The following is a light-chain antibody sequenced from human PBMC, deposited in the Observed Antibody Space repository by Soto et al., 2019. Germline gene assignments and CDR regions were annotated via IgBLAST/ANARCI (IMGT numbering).Light chain of an antibody. CDR2: EVN. CDR3: SSYVGSNNLI. V-gene: IGLV2-8*01. Sequence: QSVLTQPPSASGSPGQSVTISCTGTSSDVGGYNYVSWYQQHPGKAPKLMIYEVNKWPSGVPDRFSGSKSGNTASLTVSGLQAEDEADYYCSSYVGSNNLIFVGGTKLTVL. J-gene: IGLJ2*01. CDR1: SSDVGGYNY.